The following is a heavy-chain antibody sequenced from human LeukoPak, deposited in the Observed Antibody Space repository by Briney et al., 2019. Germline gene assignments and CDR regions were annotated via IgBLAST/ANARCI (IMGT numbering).Heavy chain of an antibody. J-gene: IGHJ4*02. Sequence: ASVKVSCKASGYKFTLYGISWVRQAPGQGLEWMGWISVYNGHTKYAQKFQGRVTMTTDTSTSTAYMEVRSLRSNDTAVYYCASRYSSGWSYYFDYWGQGTLVTVSS. CDR1: GYKFTLYG. CDR3: ASRYSSGWSYYFDY. V-gene: IGHV1-18*01. D-gene: IGHD6-19*01. CDR2: ISVYNGHT.